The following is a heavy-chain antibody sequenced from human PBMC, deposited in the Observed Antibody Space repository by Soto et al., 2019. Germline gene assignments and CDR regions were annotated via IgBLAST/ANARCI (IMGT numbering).Heavy chain of an antibody. CDR1: GFPFRSYW. D-gene: IGHD3-22*01. CDR3: ARGDGYRYDGNGYLGLH. CDR2: IKSGGSGT. Sequence: EVQLLESGGGLVQPGESLTLSCAASGFPFRSYWMNWVRQAPGKGLVWVSRIKSGGSGTYYADSVQDRFTISRDNASHTLYLQMNSLRVEDTSVYCCARGDGYRYDGNGYLGLHWGQGTLVTVSS. V-gene: IGHV3-74*01. J-gene: IGHJ4*02.